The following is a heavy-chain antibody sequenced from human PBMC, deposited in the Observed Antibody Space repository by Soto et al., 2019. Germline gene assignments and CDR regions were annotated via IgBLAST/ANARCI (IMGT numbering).Heavy chain of an antibody. Sequence: QVQLVQSGAEVKKPGSSVKVSCKASGGTFSSYSISWVRQAPGQGLEWMGRIIPILRIANYAQKFQGRVTITADKSTSTAYMELSSLRFEDTAVYYCAREVGRTTWRWFDPWGQGTLVTVSS. CDR1: GGTFSSYS. J-gene: IGHJ5*02. CDR2: IIPILRIA. CDR3: AREVGRTTWRWFDP. D-gene: IGHD1-1*01. V-gene: IGHV1-69*08.